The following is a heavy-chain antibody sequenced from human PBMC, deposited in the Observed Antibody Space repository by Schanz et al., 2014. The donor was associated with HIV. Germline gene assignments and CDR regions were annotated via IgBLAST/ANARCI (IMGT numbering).Heavy chain of an antibody. Sequence: QVQLQQWGAGLLKPSETLSLTCAVYGSSVTYFYWSWIRQSPGKGLEWIAEVNHRGDANHNPSLKSRAPISGDTSKNQFSLKLDSVTAADTAVYYCARAKWPPRNRHFDFWGQGNLVTVS. CDR1: GSSVTYFY. CDR2: VNHRGDA. D-gene: IGHD5-12*01. CDR3: ARAKWPPRNRHFDF. V-gene: IGHV4-34*02. J-gene: IGHJ4*02.